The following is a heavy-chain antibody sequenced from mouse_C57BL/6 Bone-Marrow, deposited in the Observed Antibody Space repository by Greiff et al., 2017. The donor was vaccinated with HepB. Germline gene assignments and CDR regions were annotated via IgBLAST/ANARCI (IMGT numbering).Heavy chain of an antibody. Sequence: EVKLMESGGGLVKPGGSLKLSCAASGFTFSSYAMSWVRQTPEKRLEWVATISDGGSYTYYPDNVTGRFTISRDNAKNNLYLQMSHLKSEDTAMYYCARDKLTGTTWFAYWGQGTLVTVSA. CDR1: GFTFSSYA. CDR3: ARDKLTGTTWFAY. J-gene: IGHJ3*01. V-gene: IGHV5-4*01. CDR2: ISDGGSYT. D-gene: IGHD4-1*01.